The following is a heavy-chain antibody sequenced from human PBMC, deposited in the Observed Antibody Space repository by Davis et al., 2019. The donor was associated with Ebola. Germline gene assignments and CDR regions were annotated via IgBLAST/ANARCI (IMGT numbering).Heavy chain of an antibody. CDR2: IYHSGST. CDR1: GGSISSSNW. Sequence: SETLSLTCAVSGGSISSSNWWSWVRQPPGKGLEWIGEIYHSGSTNYNPSLKSRVTISVDKSKNQFSLKLSSVTAADTAVYYCARSKYSGYDRALDYWGQGTLVTVSS. D-gene: IGHD5-12*01. V-gene: IGHV4-4*02. CDR3: ARSKYSGYDRALDY. J-gene: IGHJ4*02.